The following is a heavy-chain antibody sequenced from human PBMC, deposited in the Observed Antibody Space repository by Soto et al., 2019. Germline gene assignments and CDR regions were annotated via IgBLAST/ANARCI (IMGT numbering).Heavy chain of an antibody. CDR2: ISYDGSTK. CDR1: GFTFSTYG. Sequence: QVQLVESGGGVVQPGRSLRLSCAASGFTFSTYGMHWVRQAPGKGLDWVAVISYDGSTKYYADSLKGRFTISRDNYKNTLYLQMNSLRPEDTAVYYFARMEGVHWYFDLWGRGTLVTGSS. V-gene: IGHV3-30*03. J-gene: IGHJ2*01. CDR3: ARMEGVHWYFDL. D-gene: IGHD3-10*01.